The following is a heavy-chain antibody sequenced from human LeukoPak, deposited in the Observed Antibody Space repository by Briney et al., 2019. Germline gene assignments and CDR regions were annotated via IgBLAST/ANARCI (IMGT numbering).Heavy chain of an antibody. D-gene: IGHD5-24*01. J-gene: IGHJ4*02. CDR3: ARGQRWLQPLDY. CDR2: INPNSRGT. Sequence: ASVKVSCKASGYIFTGYYIHWVRQAPGQGLEWMGWINPNSRGTNYAQKFQGRVTVTRDTSISTAYMEVSRLRSDDTAVYYCARGQRWLQPLDYWGQGTLVTVSS. V-gene: IGHV1-2*02. CDR1: GYIFTGYY.